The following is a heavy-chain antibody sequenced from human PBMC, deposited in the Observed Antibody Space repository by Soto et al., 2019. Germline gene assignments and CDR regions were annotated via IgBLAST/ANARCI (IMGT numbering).Heavy chain of an antibody. D-gene: IGHD2-15*01. CDR2: ISYDGSNK. V-gene: IGHV3-30-3*01. Sequence: GGSLRLSCAASGFNFRSYGMRWVRQAPGKGLEWVAVISYDGSNKYYADSVKGRFTISRDNSKNTLYLQMNSLRAEDTAVYYCARDRYCSGGSCYSYYFDYWGQGTLVTVSS. CDR3: ARDRYCSGGSCYSYYFDY. J-gene: IGHJ4*02. CDR1: GFNFRSYG.